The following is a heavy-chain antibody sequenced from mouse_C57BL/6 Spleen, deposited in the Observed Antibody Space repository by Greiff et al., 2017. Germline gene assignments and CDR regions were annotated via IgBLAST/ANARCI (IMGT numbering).Heavy chain of an antibody. CDR2: IYPGSGNT. V-gene: IGHV1-66*01. CDR1: GYSFTSYY. D-gene: IGHD1-1*01. J-gene: IGHJ1*03. Sequence: VQLQQSGPELVKPGASVKISCKASGYSFTSYYIHWVKQRPGQGLEWIGWIYPGSGNTKYNEKFKGKATLTADTASSTAYMQLSSLTSEDSAVYYCARSYYDGSSYPSYFDVWGTGTTVTVAS. CDR3: ARSYYDGSSYPSYFDV.